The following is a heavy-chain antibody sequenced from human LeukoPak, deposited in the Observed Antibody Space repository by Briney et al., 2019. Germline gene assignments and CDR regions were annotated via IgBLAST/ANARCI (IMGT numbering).Heavy chain of an antibody. CDR2: IWYDGSNK. J-gene: IGHJ4*02. D-gene: IGHD1-26*01. Sequence: GGSLRLSCAASGFTFSSYGMHWVRQAPGKGLEWVAVIWYDGSNKYYADSVKGRFTISRDNSKNTLYLQMNSLRAEDTAVYYCAREGSYSPGDFDYWGQGTLVTVSS. CDR1: GFTFSSYG. CDR3: AREGSYSPGDFDY. V-gene: IGHV3-33*01.